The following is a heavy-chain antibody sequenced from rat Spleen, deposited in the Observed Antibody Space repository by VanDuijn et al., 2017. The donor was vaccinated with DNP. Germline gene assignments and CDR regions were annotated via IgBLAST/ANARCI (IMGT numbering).Heavy chain of an antibody. Sequence: EVQLVESGGDLVQPGRSLKLSCVATGFTLKNYWMTWIRQVPGKGLEWFASITSSGSDTYYPDSVKGRFTISRDNAKSSLHLQMDSLRSEDTATYYCTRHKFGGDYFDYWGQGVMVTVSS. CDR3: TRHKFGGDYFDY. CDR2: ITSSGSDT. J-gene: IGHJ2*01. D-gene: IGHD4-3*01. V-gene: IGHV5-31*01. CDR1: GFTLKNYW.